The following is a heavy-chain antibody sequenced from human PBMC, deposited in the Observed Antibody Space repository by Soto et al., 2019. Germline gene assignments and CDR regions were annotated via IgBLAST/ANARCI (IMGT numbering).Heavy chain of an antibody. CDR2: TYYRSKWYN. V-gene: IGHV6-1*01. CDR3: ARAQTKLFTIVGVVTLYFYF. CDR1: GDSVSSNSAA. J-gene: IGHJ4*02. Sequence: PSQTLSLTCAISGDSVSSNSAAWNWIRQSPSRGLEWLGRTYYRSKWYNDYAVSVKSRITINPDTSKNQFSLQLNSVTPEDTAVYYCARAQTKLFTIVGVVTLYFYFWGQGTLVILSS. D-gene: IGHD3-3*01.